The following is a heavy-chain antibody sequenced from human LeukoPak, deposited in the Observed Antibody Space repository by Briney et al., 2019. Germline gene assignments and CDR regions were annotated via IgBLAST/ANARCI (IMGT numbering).Heavy chain of an antibody. CDR3: ARHGWNPAIAVIYGMDV. CDR1: VPSKSNYY. CDR2: IYFSGNT. J-gene: IGHJ6*02. D-gene: IGHD6-19*01. Sequence: SETLSLTCAVTVPSKSNYYWRWLRQPPGKGLEWIGYIYFSGNTNYNPSLKSRVTISVDTSENQISLKRSSVHAADTGVYYCARHGWNPAIAVIYGMDVWGQGTTVTVSS. V-gene: IGHV4-59*08.